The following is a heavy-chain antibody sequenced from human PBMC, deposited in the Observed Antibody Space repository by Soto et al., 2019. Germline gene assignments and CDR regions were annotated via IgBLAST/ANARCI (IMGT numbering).Heavy chain of an antibody. Sequence: QVQLVQSGAEVKKPGSSVKDSCKASGGTFSSYAISWVRQAPGQGLEWMGGIIPIFGTANYAQKFQGRVTITADESTSTAYMELSSLRSEDTAVYYCASPSYGSGSPFYGMDVWGQGTTVTVSS. CDR1: GGTFSSYA. V-gene: IGHV1-69*01. CDR3: ASPSYGSGSPFYGMDV. CDR2: IIPIFGTA. J-gene: IGHJ6*02. D-gene: IGHD3-10*01.